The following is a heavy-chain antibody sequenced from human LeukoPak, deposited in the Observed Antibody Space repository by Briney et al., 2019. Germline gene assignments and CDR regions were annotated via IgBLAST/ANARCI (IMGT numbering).Heavy chain of an antibody. Sequence: SETLSLTCTVSGGSISSGGYYWSRIRQHPGKGLEWIGYIYYSGSTYYNPSLKSRVTISVDTSKNQFSLKLSSVTAADTAVYYCARGGDGFYDSSGYYYTWGQGTLVTVSS. J-gene: IGHJ4*02. D-gene: IGHD3-22*01. CDR3: ARGGDGFYDSSGYYYT. CDR1: GGSISSGGYY. V-gene: IGHV4-31*03. CDR2: IYYSGST.